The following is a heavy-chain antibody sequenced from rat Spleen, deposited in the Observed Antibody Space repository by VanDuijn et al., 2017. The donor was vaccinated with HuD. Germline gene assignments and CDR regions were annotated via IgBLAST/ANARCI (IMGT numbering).Heavy chain of an antibody. CDR3: VRRYDFDY. D-gene: IGHD1-11*01. Sequence: EVQLVESDGGLVQPGRSLKLSCAASGFTFTNYDMAWVRQAPTKGLEWVATISFDGGRNFYRDSVKGRFTISRDNAKSTLYLQMNSLRSEDTATYYCVRRYDFDYWGQGVMVTVSS. V-gene: IGHV5-29*01. CDR1: GFTFTNYD. J-gene: IGHJ2*01. CDR2: ISFDGGRN.